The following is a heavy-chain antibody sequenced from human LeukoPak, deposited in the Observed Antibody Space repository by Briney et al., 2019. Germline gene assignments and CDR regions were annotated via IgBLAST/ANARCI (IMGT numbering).Heavy chain of an antibody. V-gene: IGHV3-23*01. CDR2: ISGSGGST. CDR1: GFTFSSHG. D-gene: IGHD2-2*01. Sequence: GGSLRLSCAASGFTFSSHGMSWVRQAPGKGLEWVSAISGSGGSTYYADSVKGRFTISRDNSKNTLYLQMNSLRAEDAAVYYCARGVVPADYFDYWGQGTLVTVSS. J-gene: IGHJ4*02. CDR3: ARGVVPADYFDY.